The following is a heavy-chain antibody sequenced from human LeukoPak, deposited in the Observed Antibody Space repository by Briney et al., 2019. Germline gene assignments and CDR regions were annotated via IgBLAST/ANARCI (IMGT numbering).Heavy chain of an antibody. CDR1: GGSISGTNW. D-gene: IGHD3-22*01. CDR3: ARGYYHDSK. J-gene: IGHJ4*02. V-gene: IGHV4-4*02. Sequence: PSGTLSLTCGVSGGSISGTNWWTWVRQPPGKGLEWIAEIHHSGSTNYNPSLKSRVTISVDESKNQFSLKLTSVTAADTAVYYCARGYYHDSKWGQGTLVTVSS. CDR2: IHHSGST.